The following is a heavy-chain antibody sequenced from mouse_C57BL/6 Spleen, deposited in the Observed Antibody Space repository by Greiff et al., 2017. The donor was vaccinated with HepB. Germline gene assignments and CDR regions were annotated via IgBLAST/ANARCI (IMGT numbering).Heavy chain of an antibody. CDR1: GFNIKDDY. J-gene: IGHJ4*01. D-gene: IGHD2-2*01. CDR2: IDPENGDT. Sequence: EVQLQQSGAELVRPGASVKLSCTASGFNIKDDYMHWVKQRPEQGLEWIGWIDPENGDTEYASKFQGKATITADTSSNTAYLQLSSLTSEDTAVYYCTTRHYGYDGYAMDYWGQGTSVTVSS. V-gene: IGHV14-4*01. CDR3: TTRHYGYDGYAMDY.